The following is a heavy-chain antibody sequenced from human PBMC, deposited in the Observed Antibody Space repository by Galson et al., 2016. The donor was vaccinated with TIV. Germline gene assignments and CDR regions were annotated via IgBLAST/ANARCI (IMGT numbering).Heavy chain of an antibody. D-gene: IGHD3-16*01. V-gene: IGHV4-59*01. J-gene: IGHJ4*02. CDR1: GASISSGY. CDR3: ARDQGGASGY. CDR2: VYEGARS. Sequence: SETLSLTCTVSGASISSGYWSWIRQPPGKGLEWIGYVYEGARSNYNPSLKSRATISVDTCKNQFSLKLSSVTAADTAVYYCARDQGGASGYWGQGTLVTVSS.